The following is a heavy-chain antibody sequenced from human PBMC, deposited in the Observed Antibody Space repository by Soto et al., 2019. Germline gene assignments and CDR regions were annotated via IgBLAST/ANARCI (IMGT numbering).Heavy chain of an antibody. CDR1: GFTFSTYG. Sequence: QVQLVESGGGVVQPGRSLRLSCAASGFTSGFTFSTYGMHWVRQVPGKGLEWVAVISYDGSNKYYADSVKGRFTISRDNSKNTLYLQMNSLRAEDTAVYYCAKVIDATDCSSSSCFHAFHIWGQGTMVTVSS. CDR2: ISYDGSNK. V-gene: IGHV3-30*18. J-gene: IGHJ3*02. CDR3: AKVIDATDCSSSSCFHAFHI. D-gene: IGHD2-2*01.